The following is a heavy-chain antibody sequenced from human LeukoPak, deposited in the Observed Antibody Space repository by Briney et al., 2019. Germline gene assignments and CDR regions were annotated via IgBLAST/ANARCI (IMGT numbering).Heavy chain of an antibody. CDR3: AKDPPYYYDSSGYY. V-gene: IGHV3-23*01. Sequence: TGGSLRLSCAASGFTFSSYAMSWVRQAPGKGLEWVSAISGSGGSTYYADSVKGRFTISRDNSKNTLYLQMNSLRAEDTAVYYCAKDPPYYYDSSGYYWGQGTLVTVSS. CDR2: ISGSGGST. D-gene: IGHD3-22*01. CDR1: GFTFSSYA. J-gene: IGHJ4*02.